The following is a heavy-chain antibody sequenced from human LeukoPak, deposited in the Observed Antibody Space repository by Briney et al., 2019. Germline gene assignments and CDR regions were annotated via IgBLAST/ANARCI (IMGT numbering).Heavy chain of an antibody. CDR1: GGSFSGYY. CDR2: INHSGST. Sequence: PSETLSLTCAVYGGSFSGYYWSWIRQPPGKGLEWIGEINHSGSTNYNPSLKSRVTISVDTSKNQFSLKLSSVTAADTAVYYCARGGRYFDWLSLWYWGQGTLVTVSS. J-gene: IGHJ4*02. D-gene: IGHD3-9*01. V-gene: IGHV4-34*01. CDR3: ARGGRYFDWLSLWY.